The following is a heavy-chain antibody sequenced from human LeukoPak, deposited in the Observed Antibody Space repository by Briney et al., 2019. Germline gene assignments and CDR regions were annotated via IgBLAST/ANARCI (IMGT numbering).Heavy chain of an antibody. D-gene: IGHD2-21*02. CDR2: ISYDGSNK. V-gene: IGHV3-30*19. J-gene: IGHJ5*02. CDR3: ARAASPVLMCGGDCSWFDP. CDR1: GFTFSSYG. Sequence: GGSLRLSCAASGFTFSSYGMHWVRQAPGKGLEWVAVISYDGSNKYYADSVKGRFTISRDNSKNTLYLQMNSLRAEDTAVYYCARAASPVLMCGGDCSWFDPWGQGTLVTVSS.